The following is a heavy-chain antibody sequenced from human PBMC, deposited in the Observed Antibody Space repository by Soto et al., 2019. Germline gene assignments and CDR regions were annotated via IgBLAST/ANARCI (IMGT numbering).Heavy chain of an antibody. D-gene: IGHD2-21*02. CDR3: ASSCVVTTYVDY. CDR2: IYNSGST. CDR1: GGSISRAGYS. Sequence: QLQLQESGSRLVKPSQTLSLTCAVSGGSISRAGYSWSWIRQSPGKGLEWIGYIYNSGSTFYNPALKSRLTIPVDRSKNELSPPLNSVTAADTAVYYCASSCVVTTYVDYWGQGTLVTVSS. J-gene: IGHJ4*02. V-gene: IGHV4-30-2*06.